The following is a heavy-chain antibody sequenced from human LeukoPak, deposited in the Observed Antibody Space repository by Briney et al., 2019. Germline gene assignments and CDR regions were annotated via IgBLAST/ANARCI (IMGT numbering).Heavy chain of an antibody. J-gene: IGHJ4*02. D-gene: IGHD4-23*01. CDR3: TSDLPGGYSNYFDD. Sequence: GGSLRLSCAASGFTFTNAWMSWVRQAPGKGLEWVGRIKSRISGATTDYAAPVKGRFTISRDDSKNTLRLQMDSLRTEDTAVYYCTSDLPGGYSNYFDDWGQGTLVTVSS. CDR1: GFTFTNAW. V-gene: IGHV3-15*01. CDR2: IKSRISGATT.